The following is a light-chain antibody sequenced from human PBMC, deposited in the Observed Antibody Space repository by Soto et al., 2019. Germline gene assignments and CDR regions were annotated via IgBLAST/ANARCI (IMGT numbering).Light chain of an antibody. Sequence: IRLTQSPSSLSASVGDRVSITCWASQSISNWLAWYQKKTGKAPKLLIYDASSLESGVPSRLRGSRYGTDLTITISSMQTADFETYYCQQYNSFPRTFGQGTKVDIK. CDR2: DAS. V-gene: IGKV1-5*01. CDR1: QSISNW. J-gene: IGKJ1*01. CDR3: QQYNSFPRT.